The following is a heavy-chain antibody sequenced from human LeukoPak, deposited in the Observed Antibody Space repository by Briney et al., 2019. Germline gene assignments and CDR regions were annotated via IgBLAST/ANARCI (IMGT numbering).Heavy chain of an antibody. CDR1: GFSFIDSD. V-gene: IGHV3-11*04. D-gene: IGHD1-26*01. CDR3: AREGYSGSYFDY. J-gene: IGHJ4*02. Sequence: GGSLRLSCEVSGFSFIDSDMSWIRQAPGKGLEWVSYISSSGSTIYYADSVKGRFTISRDSAENSLHLQMNSLRAEDTAVYYCAREGYSGSYFDYWGQGTLVTVSS. CDR2: ISSSGSTI.